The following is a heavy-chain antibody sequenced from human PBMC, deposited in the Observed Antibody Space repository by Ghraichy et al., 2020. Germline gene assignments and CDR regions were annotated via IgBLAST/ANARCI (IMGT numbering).Heavy chain of an antibody. V-gene: IGHV3-48*02. CDR3: ARVRWQYGDYGRGCFDY. Sequence: GGFLRLSCAASGFTFSSYSMNWVRQAPGKGLEWVSYISSSSSTIYYADSVKGRFTISRDNAKNSLYLQMNSLRDEDTAVYYCARVRWQYGDYGRGCFDYWGQGTLVTVSS. CDR1: GFTFSSYS. D-gene: IGHD4-17*01. J-gene: IGHJ4*02. CDR2: ISSSSSTI.